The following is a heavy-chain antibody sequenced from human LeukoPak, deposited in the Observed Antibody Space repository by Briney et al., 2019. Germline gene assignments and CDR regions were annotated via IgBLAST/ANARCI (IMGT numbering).Heavy chain of an antibody. V-gene: IGHV3-30*04. D-gene: IGHD1-26*01. Sequence: GGSLRLSCAASGFTFSNYAMHWVRQAPGTGLEWVAVISYDGSNKYYADSVKGRFTISRDNSKKTLFLQMNSLRAEDTAVYYCSKESRISGVGELGDFDYWGQGTLVTVSS. J-gene: IGHJ4*02. CDR2: ISYDGSNK. CDR1: GFTFSNYA. CDR3: SKESRISGVGELGDFDY.